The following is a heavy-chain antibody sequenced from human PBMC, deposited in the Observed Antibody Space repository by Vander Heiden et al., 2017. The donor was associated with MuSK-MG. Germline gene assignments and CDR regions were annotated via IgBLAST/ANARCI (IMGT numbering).Heavy chain of an antibody. CDR3: AHMDGVYDYAFVC. CDR2: MYWDDDK. CDR1: GFPLYSNAVG. Sequence: QITLKESGPTLVKPTQTLPLICTFSGFPLYSNAVGVGRIRPSPGKALEWLALMYWDDDKRYSSSLRSRLTITKDTSKDQVVLTMTNMDPLDTGRYVGAHMDGVYDYAFVCWG. V-gene: IGHV2-5*02. J-gene: IGHJ6*01. D-gene: IGHD5-12*01.